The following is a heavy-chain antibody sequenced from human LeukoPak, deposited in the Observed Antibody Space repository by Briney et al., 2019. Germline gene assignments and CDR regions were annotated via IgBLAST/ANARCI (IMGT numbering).Heavy chain of an antibody. V-gene: IGHV4-39*07. CDR1: GGSISSSSYY. Sequence: SETLSLTCTVSGGSISSSSYYWGWIRQPPGTGLEWIGSIYYSGSTYYNPSLKSRVTISVDTSKNQFSLKLSSVTAADTAVYYCARNHRYSSGWYNWFDPWGQGTLVTVSS. CDR3: ARNHRYSSGWYNWFDP. J-gene: IGHJ5*02. D-gene: IGHD6-19*01. CDR2: IYYSGST.